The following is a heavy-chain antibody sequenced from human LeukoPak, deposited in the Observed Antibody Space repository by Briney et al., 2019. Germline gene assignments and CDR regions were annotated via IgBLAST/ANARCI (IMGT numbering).Heavy chain of an antibody. D-gene: IGHD6-13*01. V-gene: IGHV4-39*07. CDR3: ARDPIAAAGGDY. CDR2: IYHSGST. CDR1: GDSISNSDYY. J-gene: IGHJ4*02. Sequence: PSETLSLTCTVSGDSISNSDYYWGWIRQPPGKGLEWIGEIYHSGSTNYNPSLKSRVTISVDKSKNQFSLKLSSVTAADTAVYYCARDPIAAAGGDYWGQGTLVTVSS.